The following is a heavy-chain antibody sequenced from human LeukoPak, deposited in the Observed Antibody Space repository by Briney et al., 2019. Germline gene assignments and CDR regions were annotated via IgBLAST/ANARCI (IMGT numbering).Heavy chain of an antibody. V-gene: IGHV4-31*03. J-gene: IGHJ4*02. CDR2: IYYSGST. CDR1: GGSISSGGYY. Sequence: PSETLSLTCTVSGGSISSGGYYWSWIRQHPGKGLEWIGYIYYSGSTYYNPSLKSRVTISVDTSKNQFSLKLSSVTAADTAVYYCASNWNYEHYFDYWGQGTLVTVSS. CDR3: ASNWNYEHYFDY. D-gene: IGHD1-7*01.